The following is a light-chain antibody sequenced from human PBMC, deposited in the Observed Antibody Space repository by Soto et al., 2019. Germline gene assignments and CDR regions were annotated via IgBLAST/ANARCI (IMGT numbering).Light chain of an antibody. CDR2: KAS. J-gene: IGKJ1*01. CDR1: QTIDSW. Sequence: DIQMTQSPSTLSASVGDRVTITCRASQTIDSWLAWYQQRPGKXPXXLIYKASTLASGVPSRFSGSGSGTEFTLTISSLQPDDFATYYCQQYNSYWTFGQGTKVDIK. CDR3: QQYNSYWT. V-gene: IGKV1-5*03.